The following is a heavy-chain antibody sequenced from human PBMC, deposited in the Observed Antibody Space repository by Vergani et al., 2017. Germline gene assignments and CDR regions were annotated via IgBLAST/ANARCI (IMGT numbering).Heavy chain of an antibody. V-gene: IGHV5-10-1*03. CDR2: IDPSDSYT. D-gene: IGHD1-7*01. CDR3: ARISITGTTYYYYGMDV. J-gene: IGHJ6*02. Sequence: EVQLVQSGAEVKKPGESLRISCKGSGYSFTSYWISWVRQMPGKGLEWMGRIDPSDSYTNYSPSFQGHVTISADKSISTAYLQWSSLKASDTAMYYCARISITGTTYYYYGMDVWGQGTTVTVYS. CDR1: GYSFTSYW.